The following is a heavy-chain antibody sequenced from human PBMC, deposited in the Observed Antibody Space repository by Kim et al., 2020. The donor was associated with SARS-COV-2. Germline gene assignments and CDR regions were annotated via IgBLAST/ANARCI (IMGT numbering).Heavy chain of an antibody. Sequence: SETLSLTCTVSGGSISSYYWSWIRQPPGKGLEWIGYIYYSGSTNYNPSLKSRVTISVDTSKNQFSLKLSSVTATDTAAYYCSRVADYDILTGYYNGDWF. CDR2: IYYSGST. J-gene: IGHJ5*01. CDR3: SRVADYDILTGYYNGDWF. D-gene: IGHD3-9*01. CDR1: GGSISSYY. V-gene: IGHV4-59*01.